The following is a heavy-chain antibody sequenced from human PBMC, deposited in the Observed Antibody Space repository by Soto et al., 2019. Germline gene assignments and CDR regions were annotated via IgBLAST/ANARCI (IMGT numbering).Heavy chain of an antibody. Sequence: QVQLVQSGAEVKKPGASVKVSCKAIGYMFTRYGITWVRQAPGQGLEWMGWISLNNGKTNYAQNFQGRVTMTTDTSTNTAYMELMSLRSDDTAVYYCARHTDDVPYIWGSDYYGMDVWGQGSTVTVSS. CDR3: ARHTDDVPYIWGSDYYGMDV. CDR2: ISLNNGKT. D-gene: IGHD3-16*01. CDR1: GYMFTRYG. J-gene: IGHJ6*02. V-gene: IGHV1-18*01.